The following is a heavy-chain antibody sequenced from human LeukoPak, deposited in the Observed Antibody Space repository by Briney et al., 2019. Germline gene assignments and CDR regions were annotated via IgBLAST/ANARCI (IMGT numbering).Heavy chain of an antibody. D-gene: IGHD5-12*01. CDR2: ISAYNGNT. V-gene: IGHV1-18*01. J-gene: IGHJ4*02. CDR1: GYTFTSYG. CDR3: ARELDAGYELDYFDY. Sequence: GASVKVSCKASGYTFTSYGISWVRQAPGQGLEWMGWISAYNGNTNYAQKLQGRVTMTTDTSTSTAYMELRSLRSDDTAVYYCARELDAGYELDYFDYWGQGTLVTVSS.